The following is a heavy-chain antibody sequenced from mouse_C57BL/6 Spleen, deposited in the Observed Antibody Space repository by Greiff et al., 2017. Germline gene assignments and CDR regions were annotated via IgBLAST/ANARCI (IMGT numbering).Heavy chain of an antibody. CDR3: ARTGDYFDY. CDR1: GYAFSSSW. V-gene: IGHV1-82*01. J-gene: IGHJ2*01. D-gene: IGHD4-1*01. CDR2: IYPGDGDT. Sequence: QVQLQQSGPELVKPGASVKISCKASGYAFSSSWMNWVKQRPGKGLEWIGRIYPGDGDTNYNGKFKGKATLTADKSSSTAYMQLSSLTSEDSAVXFCARTGDYFDYWGQGTTLTVSS.